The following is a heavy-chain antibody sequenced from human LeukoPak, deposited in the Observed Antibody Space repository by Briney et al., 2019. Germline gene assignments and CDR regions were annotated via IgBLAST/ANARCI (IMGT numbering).Heavy chain of an antibody. D-gene: IGHD6-13*01. CDR1: GFTFSSYE. CDR3: ARVRSTRSSIKLVAFDY. J-gene: IGHJ4*02. V-gene: IGHV3-48*03. CDR2: ISSSGSTI. Sequence: GGSLRLSCAASGFTFSSYEMNWVRQAPGKGLEWVSFISSSGSTIYYADSVKGRFTISRDNARNSLYLQMNSLRAEDTAIYYSARVRSTRSSIKLVAFDYWGQGTLVSVSS.